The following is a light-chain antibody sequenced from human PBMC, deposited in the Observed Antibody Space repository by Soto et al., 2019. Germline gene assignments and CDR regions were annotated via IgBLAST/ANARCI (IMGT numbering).Light chain of an antibody. CDR1: QSLLYSNGYNS. Sequence: EIVMTQSPLSLPVTPGEPASISCRSSQSLLYSNGYNSLDWYLQKLGHSPQLLIFLGSTRASGVPDRFSGSGSCTDFTLKISRVEAEDVGVYYCMQSLQARTFGQGTKVYSK. CDR3: MQSLQART. CDR2: LGS. V-gene: IGKV2-28*01. J-gene: IGKJ1*01.